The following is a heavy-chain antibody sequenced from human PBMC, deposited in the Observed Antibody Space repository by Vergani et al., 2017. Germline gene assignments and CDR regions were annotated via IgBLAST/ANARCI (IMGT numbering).Heavy chain of an antibody. D-gene: IGHD2-2*02. CDR1: GYSFTSYW. CDR2: IYPGDSDT. Sequence: EVQLVQSGAEVKKPGESLKIFCKGSGYSFTSYWIGWVRQMPGKGLEWMGIIYPGDSDTRYSPSFQGQVTISADKSISTAYLQWSSLKASDTAMYYCARRSYCSSTSCYIDYWGQGTLVTVSS. J-gene: IGHJ4*02. V-gene: IGHV5-51*03. CDR3: ARRSYCSSTSCYIDY.